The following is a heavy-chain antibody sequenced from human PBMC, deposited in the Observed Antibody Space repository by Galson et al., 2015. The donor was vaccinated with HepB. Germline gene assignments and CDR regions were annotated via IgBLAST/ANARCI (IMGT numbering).Heavy chain of an antibody. V-gene: IGHV2-70*11. J-gene: IGHJ3*02. CDR1: GFSLSTSGMC. Sequence: PALVKPTQTLTLTCTFSGFSLSTSGMCVSWIRQPPGKALEWLARIDWDDDKYYSTSLKTRLTISKDTSKNQVVLTMTNMDPVDTATYYCARNNYYDSSGSAFDIWGQGTMVTVSS. CDR3: ARNNYYDSSGSAFDI. CDR2: IDWDDDK. D-gene: IGHD3-22*01.